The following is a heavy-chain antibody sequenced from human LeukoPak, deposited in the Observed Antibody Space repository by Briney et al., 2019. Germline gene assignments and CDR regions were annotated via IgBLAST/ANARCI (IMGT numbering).Heavy chain of an antibody. V-gene: IGHV4-59*01. D-gene: IGHD3-10*01. CDR3: ARDSGDGKGVDY. CDR1: GGSISSYY. Sequence: SETLSLTCTVSGGSISSYYWSWIRQPPGKGLEWIGYIYYSGSTNYNPSLKSRVTISVDTSKNQFSLKVTSVTAADTAVYYCARDSGDGKGVDYWGQGTLVTVSS. J-gene: IGHJ4*02. CDR2: IYYSGST.